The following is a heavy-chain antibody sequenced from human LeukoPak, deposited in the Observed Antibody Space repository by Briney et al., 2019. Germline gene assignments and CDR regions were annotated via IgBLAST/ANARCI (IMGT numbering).Heavy chain of an antibody. CDR3: ARDILATSIAAPYY. CDR2: IYYDGST. J-gene: IGHJ4*02. Sequence: GSLRLSCAASGFIFSSYDMNWVRQPPGKGLEWIGSIYYDGSTYYNPSLKSRVTISVDTSKNQFSLRLSAVNAADTAVYYCARDILATSIAAPYYWGQGTLVTVSS. D-gene: IGHD6-13*01. V-gene: IGHV4-39*07. CDR1: GFIFSSYD.